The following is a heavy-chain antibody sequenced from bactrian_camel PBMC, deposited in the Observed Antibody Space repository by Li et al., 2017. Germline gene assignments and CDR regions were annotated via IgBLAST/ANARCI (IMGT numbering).Heavy chain of an antibody. D-gene: IGHD6*01. J-gene: IGHJ4*01. V-gene: IGHV3S53*01. CDR3: AADQLYGACRDVLDFPA. Sequence: VQLVESGGGSVQAGGSLSLSCAASGNTYSSNCMGWFRQRPGKDREGVAVLWIGGASTTYADSVKGRFIITRDKAKDLVYLQMNGLQPEDTGIYYCAADQLYGACRDVLDFPARGQGTQVTV. CDR2: LWIGGAST. CDR1: GNTYSSNC.